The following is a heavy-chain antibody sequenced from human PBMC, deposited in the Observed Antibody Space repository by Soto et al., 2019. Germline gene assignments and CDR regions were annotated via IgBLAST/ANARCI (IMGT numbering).Heavy chain of an antibody. Sequence: QVQLQESGPRLVKPSETLSLTCSVSDSSMSPYYWTWFRQAPGKGLEWIGHLLYRGTATYNPALQGRVTISLDTSKKQVSLQLSSVIAADTAVYYCARDKDFILGAYAFGYWGPGTLVTVSS. CDR3: ARDKDFILGAYAFGY. J-gene: IGHJ3*01. V-gene: IGHV4-59*01. CDR1: DSSMSPYY. CDR2: LLYRGTA. D-gene: IGHD1-26*01.